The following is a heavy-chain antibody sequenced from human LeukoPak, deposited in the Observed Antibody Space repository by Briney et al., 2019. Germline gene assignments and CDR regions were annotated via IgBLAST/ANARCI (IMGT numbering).Heavy chain of an antibody. CDR2: INHSGST. CDR1: GGSFSGYY. Sequence: SETLSLTCAVYGGSFSGYYWSWIRQPPGKGLEWIGEINHSGSTNYNPSLKSRVTISVDTSKNQFSLKLSSVTAADTAVYYCARSSGIAAAGNLDYYYYMDVWGKGTTVTISS. J-gene: IGHJ6*03. CDR3: ARSSGIAAAGNLDYYYYMDV. V-gene: IGHV4-34*01. D-gene: IGHD6-13*01.